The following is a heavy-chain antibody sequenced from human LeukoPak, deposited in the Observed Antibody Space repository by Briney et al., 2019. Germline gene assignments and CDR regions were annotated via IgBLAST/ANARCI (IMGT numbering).Heavy chain of an antibody. V-gene: IGHV3-7*03. CDR3: AREPSGIYDTNSFDI. J-gene: IGHJ3*02. CDR2: IKEDGSER. Sequence: GGSLRLSCEGSAFIFSGHWMNWVRQTPGKGLEWVASIKEDGSERQYVDSVKGRFSISRDNTKGSLFLQLNSLRAEDTAVYYCAREPSGIYDTNSFDIWGQGTMVTVSS. CDR1: AFIFSGHW. D-gene: IGHD1-26*01.